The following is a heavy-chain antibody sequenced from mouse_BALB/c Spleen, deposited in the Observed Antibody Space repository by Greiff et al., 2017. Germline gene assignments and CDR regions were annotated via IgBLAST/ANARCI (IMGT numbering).Heavy chain of an antibody. Sequence: EVMLLESGGGLVKPGGSLKLSCAASGFAFSSYDMSWVRQTPEKRLEWVAYISSGGGSTYYPDTVKGRFTISRDNAKNTLYLQMSSLKSEDTAMYYCARAYYRYFDYWGQGTTLTVSS. V-gene: IGHV5-12-1*01. CDR1: GFAFSSYD. D-gene: IGHD2-14*01. CDR2: ISSGGGST. CDR3: ARAYYRYFDY. J-gene: IGHJ2*01.